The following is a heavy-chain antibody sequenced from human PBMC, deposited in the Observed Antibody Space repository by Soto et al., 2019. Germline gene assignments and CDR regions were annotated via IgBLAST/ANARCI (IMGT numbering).Heavy chain of an antibody. CDR1: VYTFTNYG. J-gene: IGHJ4*02. CDR2: ISSYNGHT. V-gene: IGHV1-18*04. CDR3: AGGYYHYFDY. D-gene: IGHD3-22*01. Sequence: XSVKVSCKASVYTFTNYGVTWVRQAPGQGLEWMGWISSYNGHTRYAQNFQGRVTMTIDTSTNTAYVELRSLRSDDTAVYYCAGGYYHYFDYWGQGTLVTVSS.